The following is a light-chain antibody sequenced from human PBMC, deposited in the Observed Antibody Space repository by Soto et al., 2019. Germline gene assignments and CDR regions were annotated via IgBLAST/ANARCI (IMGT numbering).Light chain of an antibody. CDR3: CLYTTSSTYV. CDR1: SSDVGGYNY. CDR2: DVS. J-gene: IGLJ1*01. Sequence: QSVLTQPASVSGSPGQSIAISCTGTSSDVGGYNYVSWYQQHPGKAPKLMIYDVSNRPSGVSNRFSGSKSGNTASLTISGLQAEDEADYYCCLYTTSSTYVFGTGTKVTVL. V-gene: IGLV2-14*03.